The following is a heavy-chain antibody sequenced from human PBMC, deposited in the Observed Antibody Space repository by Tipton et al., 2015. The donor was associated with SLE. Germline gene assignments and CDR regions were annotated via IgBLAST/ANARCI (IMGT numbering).Heavy chain of an antibody. Sequence: LRLSCTVSGGSISSYYWAWIRQPAGKGLEWIGCIYTGGYTKYNPSFENRVTVDASKDQFSLKLSSVTAADTAVYYCVICSPAGCAYFDYWGQGRLVTVSS. V-gene: IGHV4-4*07. D-gene: IGHD2-15*01. CDR1: GGSISSYY. CDR3: VICSPAGCAYFDY. J-gene: IGHJ4*02. CDR2: IYTGGYT.